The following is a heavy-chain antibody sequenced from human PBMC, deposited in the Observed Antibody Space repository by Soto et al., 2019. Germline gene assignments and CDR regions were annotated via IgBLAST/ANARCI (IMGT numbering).Heavy chain of an antibody. Sequence: PGGSLRLSCAASGFTFSSYGMHWVRQAPGKGLEWVAVISYDGSNKYYADSVKGRFTISRDNSKNTLYLQMNSLRAEDTAVYYCAKGGPGIVVVPAAIGWFDPWGQGTLVTVSS. V-gene: IGHV3-30*18. CDR2: ISYDGSNK. J-gene: IGHJ5*02. D-gene: IGHD2-2*01. CDR1: GFTFSSYG. CDR3: AKGGPGIVVVPAAIGWFDP.